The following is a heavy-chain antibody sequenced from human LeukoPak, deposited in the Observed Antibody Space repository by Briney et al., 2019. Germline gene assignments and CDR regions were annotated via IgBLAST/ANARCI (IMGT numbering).Heavy chain of an antibody. Sequence: GGSLRLSCTLSGVSVTDTLIDWVRQAPGKGPEWVALIYIDARTVYADSVKGRFTISRDNSKNMVYLQMNSLRSEDSALYYCVRDRAGTQSWVGFDLWGQGTLVTVSS. CDR1: GVSVTDTL. V-gene: IGHV3-66*02. CDR2: IYIDART. CDR3: VRDRAGTQSWVGFDL. J-gene: IGHJ5*02. D-gene: IGHD3-10*01.